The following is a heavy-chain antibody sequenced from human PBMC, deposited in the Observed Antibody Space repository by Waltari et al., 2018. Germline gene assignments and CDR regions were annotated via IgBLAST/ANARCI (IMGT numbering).Heavy chain of an antibody. J-gene: IGHJ3*02. CDR3: ARDLRGYSNYDYAFDI. V-gene: IGHV1-2*06. D-gene: IGHD4-4*01. CDR1: GYTFTGYY. Sequence: QVQLVQSGAEVKKPGASVKVSCKASGYTFTGYYMHWVRQAPGQGLEWMRRINPNSGGTNYAKKFQGRVTMTRDTSISTAYMELSRLRSDDTAVYYCARDLRGYSNYDYAFDIWGQGTMVTVSS. CDR2: INPNSGGT.